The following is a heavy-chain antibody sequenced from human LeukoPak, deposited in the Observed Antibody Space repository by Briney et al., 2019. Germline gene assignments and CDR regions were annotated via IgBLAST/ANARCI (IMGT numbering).Heavy chain of an antibody. Sequence: GGSLRLSCAAXGXXFSTYWMXXVXXAPGXGLEWVANIKPDGXEKYYVDSVKGRFTISRDNAKTSLYLQMNGLRAEDTXVYYCARDGRTFPHWGQGTLVTVSS. V-gene: IGHV3-7*04. J-gene: IGHJ4*02. CDR1: GXXFSTYW. CDR3: ARDGRTFPH. CDR2: IKPDGXEK. D-gene: IGHD2/OR15-2a*01.